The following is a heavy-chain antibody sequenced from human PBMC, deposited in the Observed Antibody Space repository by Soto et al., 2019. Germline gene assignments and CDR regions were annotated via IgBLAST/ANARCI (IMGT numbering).Heavy chain of an antibody. Sequence: GGSLRLSCAASGFTFSSCEMNWVRQAPGKWLEWVSYISSSGSTIYYADSVKGRFTISRDNAKNSMYLQMNSMRAEDTAVYYCAREGSSYYGMDVWGQGTTVTVSS. D-gene: IGHD3-10*01. J-gene: IGHJ6*02. CDR1: GFTFSSCE. CDR2: ISSSGSTI. V-gene: IGHV3-48*03. CDR3: AREGSSYYGMDV.